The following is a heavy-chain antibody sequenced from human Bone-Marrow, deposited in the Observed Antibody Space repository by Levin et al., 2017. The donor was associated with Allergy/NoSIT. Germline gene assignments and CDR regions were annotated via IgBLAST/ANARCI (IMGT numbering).Heavy chain of an antibody. D-gene: IGHD3-3*01. CDR1: GFTFSSYW. Sequence: GGSLRLSCAASGFTFSSYWMSWVRQAPGKGLEWVANIKQDGSEKYYVDSVKGRFTISRDNAKNSLYLQMNSLRAEDTAVYYCARERRRYYDFWSGYSMTSYFDYWGQGTLVTVSS. J-gene: IGHJ4*02. CDR2: IKQDGSEK. CDR3: ARERRRYYDFWSGYSMTSYFDY. V-gene: IGHV3-7*03.